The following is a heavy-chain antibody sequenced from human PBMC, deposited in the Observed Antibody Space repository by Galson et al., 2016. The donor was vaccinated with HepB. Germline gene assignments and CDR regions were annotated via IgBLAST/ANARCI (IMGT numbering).Heavy chain of an antibody. Sequence: SLRLSCAVSGFLVNSNYMTWVRLAPGKGLEWVAIMYSGGSKQYAGSVKGRVTISRDTSSQTLFLEVSDLRAEDTGIYYCARGCTSGVPFWWGQGTLVTVSS. V-gene: IGHV3-53*01. J-gene: IGHJ4*02. CDR3: ARGCTSGVPFW. CDR2: MYSGGSK. D-gene: IGHD2-8*01. CDR1: GFLVNSNY.